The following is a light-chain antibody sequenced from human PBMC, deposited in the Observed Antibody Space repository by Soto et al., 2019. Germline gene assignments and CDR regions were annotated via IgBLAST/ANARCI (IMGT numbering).Light chain of an antibody. J-gene: IGLJ1*01. V-gene: IGLV2-8*01. Sequence: QSALAQPPSASGSPGQSVTISCTVTSSDVGAYIFVSWYQQHPGKAPKLMVYDVNRRPPGVPDRFFGSESGNTASLTVSGLQAEDEADYYCVSFAGGTYVFGTGTKVTVL. CDR1: SSDVGAYIF. CDR3: VSFAGGTYV. CDR2: DVN.